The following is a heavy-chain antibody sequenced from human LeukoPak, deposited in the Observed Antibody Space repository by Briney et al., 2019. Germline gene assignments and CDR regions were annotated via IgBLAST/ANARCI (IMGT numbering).Heavy chain of an antibody. V-gene: IGHV1-2*02. D-gene: IGHD1-26*01. Sequence: ASVKVSCKASGYTFSGYYMHWLRQAPGQGLEWMGWINPNSGGTNYAQKFQGRVTMTRDTSISTAYMELSRLRSDDTAVYYCARSGGGSGSYPEWWGQGTLVTVSS. J-gene: IGHJ4*02. CDR2: INPNSGGT. CDR3: ARSGGGSGSYPEW. CDR1: GYTFSGYY.